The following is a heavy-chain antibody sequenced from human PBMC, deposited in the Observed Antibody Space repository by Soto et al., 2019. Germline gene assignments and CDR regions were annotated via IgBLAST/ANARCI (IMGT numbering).Heavy chain of an antibody. J-gene: IGHJ4*02. CDR3: ARESGGGQLERHFDY. CDR1: GYTFTSYA. V-gene: IGHV1-3*01. CDR2: INAGNGNT. Sequence: GASVKVSCKASGYTFTSYAMHWVRQAPGQRLEWMGWINAGNGNTKYSQKFQGRVTITRDTSASTAYMELSSLRSEDTAVYYCARESGGGQLERHFDYWGQGTLVTVSS. D-gene: IGHD1-1*01.